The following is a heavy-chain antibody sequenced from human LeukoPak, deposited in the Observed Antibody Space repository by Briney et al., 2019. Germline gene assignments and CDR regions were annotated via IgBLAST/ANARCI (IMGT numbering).Heavy chain of an antibody. CDR2: ISYDGSNK. D-gene: IGHD6-13*01. CDR3: ARDARVQLVHQYYYYYGMDV. J-gene: IGHJ6*02. V-gene: IGHV3-30-3*01. CDR1: GFTFSGYP. Sequence: GKSLRLSCAASGFTFSGYPIHWVRQAPGKGLEWVAVISYDGSNKYYADSVKGRFTISRDNSKNTLYLQMNSLRAEDTAVYYCARDARVQLVHQYYYYYGMDVWGQGTTVTVSS.